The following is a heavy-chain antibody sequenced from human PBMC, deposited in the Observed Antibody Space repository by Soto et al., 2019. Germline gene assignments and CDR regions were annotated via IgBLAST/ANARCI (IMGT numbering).Heavy chain of an antibody. D-gene: IGHD3-22*01. J-gene: IGHJ6*02. CDR2: IYHNGNT. Sequence: SETLSLTCVVSGDSMSSSTWWSWVRQPPGKGLEWVGEIYHNGNTNYNPSLNSRAATSLDKSKNQFPLSLSSVTAADTAVYYCARARPNYDSTHYYGMDVWGQGTTVT. CDR1: GDSMSSSTW. CDR3: ARARPNYDSTHYYGMDV. V-gene: IGHV4-4*02.